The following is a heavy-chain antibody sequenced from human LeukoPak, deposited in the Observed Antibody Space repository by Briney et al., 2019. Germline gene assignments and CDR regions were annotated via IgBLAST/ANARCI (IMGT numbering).Heavy chain of an antibody. CDR1: GGSISSNYR. J-gene: IGHJ3*01. CDR3: ARLGIAATGPAF. V-gene: IGHV4-39*01. D-gene: IGHD6-13*01. CDR2: IYYSGNT. Sequence: SETLSLTCTVSGGSISSNYRWGWIRQPPGKGLEWIASIYYSGNTYYNPFLKSRVTISVDTSNNQFSLRLSSVTAADTAVYYCARLGIAATGPAFWGQGTMVSVSS.